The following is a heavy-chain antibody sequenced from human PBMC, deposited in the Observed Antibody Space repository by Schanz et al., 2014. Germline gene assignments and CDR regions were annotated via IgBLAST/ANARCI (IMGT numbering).Heavy chain of an antibody. CDR2: VTTGGGA. CDR1: ELTLSTHA. J-gene: IGHJ1*01. CDR3: AKQHGDGGLSEH. Sequence: LESGGTLVQPGGSLRLSCAGSELTLSTHAMTWVRQAPGKGLEWVSTVTTGGGAFYADSVKGRFTVSRDNSKNTVYLQFNSLRVDDTAIYYCAKQHGDGGLSEHWGQGTLVTVSS. V-gene: IGHV3-23*01. D-gene: IGHD4-17*01.